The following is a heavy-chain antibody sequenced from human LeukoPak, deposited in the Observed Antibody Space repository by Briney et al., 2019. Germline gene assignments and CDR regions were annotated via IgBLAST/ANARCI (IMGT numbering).Heavy chain of an antibody. J-gene: IGHJ4*02. CDR2: INPDGGGT. V-gene: IGHV1-2*02. D-gene: IGHD3-9*01. Sequence: ASVKVSCKASGYTFTDYYIHWVRQAPGQGLEWMGWINPDGGGTNYAQKFQGRVTMTRDTSISTAYMELSRLRSDDTAVYYCASALRSYDILTGATNYWGQGTLVTVSS. CDR1: GYTFTDYY. CDR3: ASALRSYDILTGATNY.